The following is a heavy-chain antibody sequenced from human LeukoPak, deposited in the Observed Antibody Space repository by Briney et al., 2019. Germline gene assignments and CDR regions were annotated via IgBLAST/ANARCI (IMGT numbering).Heavy chain of an antibody. D-gene: IGHD1-26*01. V-gene: IGHV1-2*06. J-gene: IGHJ3*02. Sequence: ASVEVSCKASGYTLTAYYIYWVRQAPGQGLEWMGRINPNSGGTDYAQNFQGRVTMTRDTSISTAYMELSRLRSDDTAVYYCAAYGSYPGSAFDIWGQGTMVTVSS. CDR1: GYTLTAYY. CDR3: AAYGSYPGSAFDI. CDR2: INPNSGGT.